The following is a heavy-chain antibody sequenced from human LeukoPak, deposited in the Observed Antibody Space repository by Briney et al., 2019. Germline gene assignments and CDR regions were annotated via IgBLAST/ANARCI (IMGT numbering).Heavy chain of an antibody. CDR1: GGSFSGYY. CDR2: INHSGST. V-gene: IGHV4-34*01. CDR3: AFSDDRLYYYGMDV. J-gene: IGHJ6*02. Sequence: PSETLSLTCAVYGGSFSGYYWSWIRQPPGKGLEWIGEINHSGSTNYNPSLKSRVTISVDTSKNQFSLKLSSVTAADTAVYYCAFSDDRLYYYGMDVWGQGTTVTVSS. D-gene: IGHD3-10*01.